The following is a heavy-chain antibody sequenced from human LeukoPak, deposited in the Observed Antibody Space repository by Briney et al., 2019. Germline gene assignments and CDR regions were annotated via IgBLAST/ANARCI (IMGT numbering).Heavy chain of an antibody. CDR1: GGTFSSYA. D-gene: IGHD2-15*01. Sequence: ASVKVSCKASGGTFSSYAISWVRQAPGQGLEWMGGIIPIFGTANYAQKFQGRVTMTRDTSINTAYMELSRLRSDDTAVYYCARPLGYCSGGSCGYFDYWGQGTLVTVSS. V-gene: IGHV1-69*05. J-gene: IGHJ4*03. CDR2: IIPIFGTA. CDR3: ARPLGYCSGGSCGYFDY.